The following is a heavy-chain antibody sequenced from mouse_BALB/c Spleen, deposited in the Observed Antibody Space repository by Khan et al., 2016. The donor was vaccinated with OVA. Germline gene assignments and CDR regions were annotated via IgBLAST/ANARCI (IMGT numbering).Heavy chain of an antibody. J-gene: IGHJ3*01. D-gene: IGHD4-1*01. CDR2: INPDNAGT. V-gene: IGHV1S136*01. CDR1: GYTFTNYV. CDR3: AREASSWDFSFPY. Sequence: VQLQQSGPELVEPGASVKMSCKASGYTFTNYVIHWVKQKPGHGLEWIGYINPDNAGTRYNEKFKGKATLTSDISSTSACMELLSLTSEDSAVYYCAREASSWDFSFPYWGQWTLVTVSA.